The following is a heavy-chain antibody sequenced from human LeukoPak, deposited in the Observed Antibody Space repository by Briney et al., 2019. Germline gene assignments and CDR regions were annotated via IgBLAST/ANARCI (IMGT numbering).Heavy chain of an antibody. Sequence: GGSLRLSCAASGFTLNSYWMNWVRQAPGKGLEWVANIKRDGSEKYYVDSVKGRFTISRDNAKNSLDLQMNSLRVEDTAVYYCARLGPASSGWPESFDYWGQGTLVTVSS. CDR2: IKRDGSEK. CDR1: GFTLNSYW. D-gene: IGHD6-19*01. CDR3: ARLGPASSGWPESFDY. J-gene: IGHJ4*02. V-gene: IGHV3-7*03.